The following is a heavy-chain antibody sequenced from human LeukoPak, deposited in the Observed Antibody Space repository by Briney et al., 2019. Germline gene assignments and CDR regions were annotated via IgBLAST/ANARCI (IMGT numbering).Heavy chain of an antibody. CDR1: GFIFGNYG. Sequence: GGSLRLSCAASGFIFGNYGMHWVRQAPGKGLEWVAFVYYDGNNKYYAASVKGRFTISRDNSRNSLYIQMNSLKTEDTAVYYCAKVAGSNYYFDYWGQGTLVTVSS. D-gene: IGHD1-26*01. J-gene: IGHJ4*02. CDR3: AKVAGSNYYFDY. CDR2: VYYDGNNK. V-gene: IGHV3-30*02.